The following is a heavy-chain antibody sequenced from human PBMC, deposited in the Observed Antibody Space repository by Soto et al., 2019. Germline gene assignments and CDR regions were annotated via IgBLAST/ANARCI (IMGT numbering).Heavy chain of an antibody. CDR2: IYHSGST. CDR1: GGSIISSNC. J-gene: IGHJ4*02. Sequence: SETLSLTCAVSGGSIISSNCWSGVRQPPGKGLEWIGEIYHSGSTNYNPSLKSRVTISVDKSKNQFSLKLSSVTAADTAMYYCARQAYRYDTNSFGYWGQGTLVTVSS. D-gene: IGHD3-22*01. CDR3: ARQAYRYDTNSFGY. V-gene: IGHV4-4*02.